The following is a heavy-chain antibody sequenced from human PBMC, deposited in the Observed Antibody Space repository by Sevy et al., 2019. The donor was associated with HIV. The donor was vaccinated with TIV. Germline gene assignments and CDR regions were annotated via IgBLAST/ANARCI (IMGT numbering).Heavy chain of an antibody. Sequence: ASVKVSCKASGCTFSDSGYYVHWVRQAPGQGLEWMGWINPKSGATNYAQKFQGRVTMTRDTSVSTANMELSRLTSDDTAVYYCARESYDFWTGPVDYDYGMDVWGQGTTVTVSS. D-gene: IGHD3-3*01. CDR1: GCTFSDSGYY. V-gene: IGHV1-2*02. CDR3: ARESYDFWTGPVDYDYGMDV. J-gene: IGHJ6*02. CDR2: INPKSGAT.